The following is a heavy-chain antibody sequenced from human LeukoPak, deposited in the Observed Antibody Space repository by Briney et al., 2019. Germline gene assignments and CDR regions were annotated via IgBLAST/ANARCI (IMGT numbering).Heavy chain of an antibody. CDR2: IIPIFGTA. V-gene: IGHV1-69*01. D-gene: IGHD3-9*01. J-gene: IGHJ4*02. CDR1: GGTFSSYA. Sequence: SVTVSCKASGGTFSSYAISWVRQAPGRGLEWMGGIIPIFGTANYAQKFQGRVTITADESTSTAYMELSSLRSEDTAVYYCARARYDILTGYYQYYFDYWGQGTLVTVSS. CDR3: ARARYDILTGYYQYYFDY.